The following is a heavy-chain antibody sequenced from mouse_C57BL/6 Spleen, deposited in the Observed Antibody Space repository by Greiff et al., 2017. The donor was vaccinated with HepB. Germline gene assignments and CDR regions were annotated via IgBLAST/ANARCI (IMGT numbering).Heavy chain of an antibody. Sequence: VKLMESGPELVKPGASVKISCKASGYAFSSSWMNWVKQRPGKGLEWIGRIYPGDGDTNYNGKFKGKATLTADKSSSTAYMQLSSLTSEDSAVYFCASPSYYYGSGGCFDVWGTGTTVTVSS. V-gene: IGHV1-82*01. J-gene: IGHJ1*03. D-gene: IGHD1-1*01. CDR1: GYAFSSSW. CDR3: ASPSYYYGSGGCFDV. CDR2: IYPGDGDT.